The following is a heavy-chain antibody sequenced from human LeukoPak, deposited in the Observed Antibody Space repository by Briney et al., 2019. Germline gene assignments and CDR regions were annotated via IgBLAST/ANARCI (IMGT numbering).Heavy chain of an antibody. CDR3: ARGVVGSGWKKNYYYYYMDV. Sequence: PSETLSLTCTVSGGSISSSSYYWGWIRQPPGKGLEWIGSIYYSGSTYYNPSLKSRVTISVDTSKNQFSLKLSSVTAADTAVYYCARGVVGSGWKKNYYYYYMDVWGKGTTVTISS. CDR2: IYYSGST. D-gene: IGHD6-19*01. CDR1: GGSISSSSYY. V-gene: IGHV4-39*07. J-gene: IGHJ6*03.